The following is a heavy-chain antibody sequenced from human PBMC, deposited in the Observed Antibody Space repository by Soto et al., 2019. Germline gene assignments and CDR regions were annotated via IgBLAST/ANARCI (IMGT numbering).Heavy chain of an antibody. CDR2: INAANGDT. Sequence: AAVKVSCKASGYTFTSYGIHWVRQAPGQRLEWMGWINAANGDTKYSPKFQGRVTITRDTSASTAYMELSSLRSEDTAVYYCVRRNVSATGIDWFDPWGQGNLLTVSS. J-gene: IGHJ5*02. V-gene: IGHV1-3*01. CDR3: VRRNVSATGIDWFDP. CDR1: GYTFTSYG. D-gene: IGHD6-13*01.